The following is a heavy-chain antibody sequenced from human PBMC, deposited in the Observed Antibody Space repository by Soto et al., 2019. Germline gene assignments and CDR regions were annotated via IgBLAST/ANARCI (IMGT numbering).Heavy chain of an antibody. CDR1: GFSLSTSGVG. CDR3: AHRDDSREDDAFDI. D-gene: IGHD3-22*01. CDR2: IYWDDDK. V-gene: IGHV2-5*02. J-gene: IGHJ3*02. Sequence: QITLKESGPTLVKPTQTLTLTCTFSGFSLSTSGVGVGWIRQPPGKALEWLALIYWDDDKRYSPSLKSRLTITKDTSKNQVVLTMTNMDPVDTDTYYCAHRDDSREDDAFDIWGQGTMVTVSS.